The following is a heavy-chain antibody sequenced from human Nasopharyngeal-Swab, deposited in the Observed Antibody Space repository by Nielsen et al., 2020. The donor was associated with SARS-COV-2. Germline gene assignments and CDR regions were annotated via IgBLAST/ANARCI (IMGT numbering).Heavy chain of an antibody. J-gene: IGHJ4*02. V-gene: IGHV1-3*01. CDR3: ARVPYNWNYNRTQLKYYFDY. CDR2: INAGNGNT. Sequence: WVRQAPGQRLEWMGWINAGNGNTKYSQKFQGRVTITRDTSASTAYMELSSLRAEDTAVYYCARVPYNWNYNRTQLKYYFDYWGQGTLVTVSS. D-gene: IGHD1-7*01.